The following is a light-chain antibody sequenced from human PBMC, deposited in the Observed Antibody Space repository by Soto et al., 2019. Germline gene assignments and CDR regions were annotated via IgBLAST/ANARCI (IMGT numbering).Light chain of an antibody. V-gene: IGLV1-44*01. Sequence: QSLLTQPPSASGTPGQRVTISCSGSSSNIGSNTVNWYQQVPGTAPKLLIYSNNQRPSGVPDRFSGSKSGTSASLAISGLQSEDEADYYCVAWDDSLNSVVFGGGTKLTVL. CDR2: SNN. CDR3: VAWDDSLNSVV. J-gene: IGLJ2*01. CDR1: SSNIGSNT.